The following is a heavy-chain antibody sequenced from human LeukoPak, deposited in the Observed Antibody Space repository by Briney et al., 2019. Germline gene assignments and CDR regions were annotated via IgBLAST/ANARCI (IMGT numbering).Heavy chain of an antibody. D-gene: IGHD6-19*01. Sequence: GGSLRLSCAASGFTFSSYAMSWVRQAPGKGLEWVSSITSSNNYIFYADSVKGRFTVSSDNARNSLYLQMNSLRAEDTAVYYCARDLVAGTPPNAFDIWGQGTLVTVSS. CDR2: ITSSNNYI. J-gene: IGHJ3*02. CDR1: GFTFSSYA. CDR3: ARDLVAGTPPNAFDI. V-gene: IGHV3-21*01.